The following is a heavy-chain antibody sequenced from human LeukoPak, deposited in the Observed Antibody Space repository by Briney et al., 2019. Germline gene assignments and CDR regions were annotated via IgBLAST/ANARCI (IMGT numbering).Heavy chain of an antibody. J-gene: IGHJ3*02. V-gene: IGHV4-4*07. Sequence: PSETLSLTCTVSGGSISSYYWSWIRQPAGKGLEWIGRIYTSGSTNYNPSLKSRVTMSVDTSKNQFSLKLSSVTAADTAVHYCARDRRWELRDAFDIWGQGTMVTVSS. D-gene: IGHD1-26*01. CDR1: GGSISSYY. CDR2: IYTSGST. CDR3: ARDRRWELRDAFDI.